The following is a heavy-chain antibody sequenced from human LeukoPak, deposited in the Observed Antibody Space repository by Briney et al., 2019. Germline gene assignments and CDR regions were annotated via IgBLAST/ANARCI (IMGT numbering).Heavy chain of an antibody. V-gene: IGHV3-21*01. Sequence: GGSLRLSCAASGFTFSSYSMNWVRQAPGRGLEWVSAISGSGGSTYYADSVKGRFTISRDNAKNSLYLQMNSLRAEDTAVYYCARDLIAAAGTRYWGQGTLVTVSS. D-gene: IGHD6-13*01. CDR1: GFTFSSYS. CDR2: ISGSGGST. J-gene: IGHJ4*02. CDR3: ARDLIAAAGTRY.